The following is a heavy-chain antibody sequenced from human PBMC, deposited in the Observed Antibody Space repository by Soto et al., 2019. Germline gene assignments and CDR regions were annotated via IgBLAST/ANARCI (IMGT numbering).Heavy chain of an antibody. D-gene: IGHD3-9*01. CDR3: ATARDWSKTNYYFDY. J-gene: IGHJ4*02. CDR1: GGSISSGGYY. CDR2: IYYSGST. Sequence: SETLSLTCTVSGGSISSGGYYWSWIRPHPGKGLEWIGYIYYSGSTYYNPSLKSRVTISVDTSKNQFSLKLSSVTAADTAVYYCATARDWSKTNYYFDYWGQGTLVTVSS. V-gene: IGHV4-31*03.